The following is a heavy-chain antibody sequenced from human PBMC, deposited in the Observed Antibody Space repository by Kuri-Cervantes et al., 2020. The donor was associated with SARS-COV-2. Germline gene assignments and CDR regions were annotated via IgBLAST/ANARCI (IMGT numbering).Heavy chain of an antibody. CDR2: INHSGST. Sequence: SETLSLTCVGYSGSFSDYYWSWIRQTPEMGLEWIGEINHSGSTNYNPPLKSRVTISVDTSKNQFSLKLSSVTAADTAVYYCARHDAFYDRSGYAPIDVWGQGILVTVSS. CDR3: ARHDAFYDRSGYAPIDV. CDR1: SGSFSDYY. J-gene: IGHJ4*02. V-gene: IGHV4-34*01. D-gene: IGHD3-22*01.